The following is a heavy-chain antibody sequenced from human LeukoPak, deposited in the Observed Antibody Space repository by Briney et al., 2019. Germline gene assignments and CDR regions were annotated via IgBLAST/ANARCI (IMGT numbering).Heavy chain of an antibody. D-gene: IGHD6-13*01. CDR3: ARFRVLDY. J-gene: IGHJ4*02. CDR1: GFTFSSYE. V-gene: IGHV3-48*03. CDR2: ISSSGSTI. Sequence: GSLRLSCAASGFTFSSYEMNWVRQAQGKGMEWVSYISSSGSTIYYADSVKGRFTISRHNAKNSLYLQMNSLRAEDTAVYYCARFRVLDYWGQGTLVTVSS.